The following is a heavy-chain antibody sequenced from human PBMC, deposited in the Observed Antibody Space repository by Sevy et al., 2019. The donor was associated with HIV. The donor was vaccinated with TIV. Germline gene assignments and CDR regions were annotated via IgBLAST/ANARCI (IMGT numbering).Heavy chain of an antibody. D-gene: IGHD3-22*01. V-gene: IGHV3-30*02. Sequence: GGSLRLSCAASGFTFNVYGMHWVRQAPGKGLQWVAFTRYDGSTKYYADSVKGRFTISRDNSKNTLYLQMNSLRAEDTAVYYCAKDCNYYDSSGYWFFDYWGQGTLVTVSS. CDR1: GFTFNVYG. CDR3: AKDCNYYDSSGYWFFDY. J-gene: IGHJ4*02. CDR2: TRYDGSTK.